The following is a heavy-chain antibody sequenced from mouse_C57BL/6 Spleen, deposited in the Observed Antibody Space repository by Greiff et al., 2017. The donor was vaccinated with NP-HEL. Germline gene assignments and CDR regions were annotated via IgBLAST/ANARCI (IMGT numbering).Heavy chain of an antibody. CDR1: GYTFTSYG. J-gene: IGHJ4*01. V-gene: IGHV1-81*01. CDR2: IYPRSGNT. Sequence: QVHVKQSGAELARPGASVKLSCKASGYTFTSYGISWVKQRTGQGLEWIGEIYPRSGNTYYNEKFKGKATLTADKSSSTAYMELRSLTSEDSAVYYCAITTVVANYAMDYWGQGTSVTVSS. CDR3: AITTVVANYAMDY. D-gene: IGHD1-1*01.